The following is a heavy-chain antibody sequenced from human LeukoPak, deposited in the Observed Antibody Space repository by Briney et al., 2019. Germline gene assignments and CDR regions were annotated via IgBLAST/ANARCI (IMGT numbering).Heavy chain of an antibody. Sequence: PGGSLRLSCAASGFTFSSYAMSWVRQAPGKGLEWVSAISGSGGSTYYADSVKGRFTISRDNSKNTLYLQMNSLRAEDTAVYYCAKGPVISGGSPAGPFDYWGQGTLVTVSS. V-gene: IGHV3-23*01. CDR3: AKGPVISGGSPAGPFDY. J-gene: IGHJ4*02. CDR1: GFTFSSYA. D-gene: IGHD2-15*01. CDR2: ISGSGGST.